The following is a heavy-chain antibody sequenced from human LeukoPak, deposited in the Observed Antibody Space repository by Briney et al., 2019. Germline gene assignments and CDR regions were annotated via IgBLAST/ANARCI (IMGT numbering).Heavy chain of an antibody. V-gene: IGHV1-46*01. J-gene: IGHJ4*02. D-gene: IGHD3-10*01. CDR2: INPYGGST. CDR3: ARSSQNYGSGSYYRPLDY. Sequence: ASVKVSCKASGYTFTTYYMHWVRRAPGQGLEWMGIINPYGGSTSYAQKFQDRVTMTRDTSTSTVYMELSSLRSEDTAVYYCARSSQNYGSGSYYRPLDYWGQGTLVTVSS. CDR1: GYTFTTYY.